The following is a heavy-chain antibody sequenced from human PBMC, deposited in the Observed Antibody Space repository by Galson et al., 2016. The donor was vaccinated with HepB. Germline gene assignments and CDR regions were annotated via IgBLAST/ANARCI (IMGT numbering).Heavy chain of an antibody. CDR1: RINFSGFP. J-gene: IGHJ6*02. Sequence: SLRLSCAASRINFSGFPMHWVRQAPGKGLEWVAVISADESKKLYEDSVMGRFTVSRVNSKNTLSLQMNSLRAEDTAVYYCARDRGVSDWLPIAAHYYGMDVWGLGTTVTVSS. V-gene: IGHV3-30*04. CDR3: ARDRGVSDWLPIAAHYYGMDV. CDR2: ISADESKK. D-gene: IGHD3-10*01.